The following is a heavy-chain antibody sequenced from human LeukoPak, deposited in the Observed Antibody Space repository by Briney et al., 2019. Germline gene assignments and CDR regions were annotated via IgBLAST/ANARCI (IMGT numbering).Heavy chain of an antibody. CDR1: GYSISSGYY. J-gene: IGHJ6*03. Sequence: SETLSLTCTVSGYSISSGYYWSWIRQPPGKGLEWIGEINHSGSTNYNPSLKSRVTISVDTSKNQFSLKLSSVTAADTAVYYCARVYTYYYYYMDVWGKGTTVTVSS. D-gene: IGHD1-14*01. CDR3: ARVYTYYYYYMDV. CDR2: INHSGST. V-gene: IGHV4-38-2*02.